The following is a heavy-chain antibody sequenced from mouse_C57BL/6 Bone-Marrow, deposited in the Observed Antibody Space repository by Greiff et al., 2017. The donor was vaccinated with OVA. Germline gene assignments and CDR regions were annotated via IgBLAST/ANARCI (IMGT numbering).Heavy chain of an antibody. V-gene: IGHV5-6*01. CDR1: GFTFSSYG. D-gene: IGHD1-1*01. CDR3: ARHYYGSSYY. Sequence: EVMLVESGGDLVKPGGSLKLSCAASGFTFSSYGMSWVRQTPDKRLEWVASISSGGSYTYYPDSVKGRFTISRDNAKNTLYLQMSSLKSDDTAMYYCARHYYGSSYYGGKDTTLTVSS. J-gene: IGHJ2*01. CDR2: ISSGGSYT.